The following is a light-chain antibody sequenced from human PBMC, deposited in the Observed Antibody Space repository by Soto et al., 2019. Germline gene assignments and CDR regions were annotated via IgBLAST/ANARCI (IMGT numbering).Light chain of an antibody. Sequence: DIQMTQSPSSVFASVADRVSITCRASQGISNWLAWYQQKPGRAPKLLIYTGSSLQSGVPSRFSGTGSGTDFTLTISSLQPEDVATYYCQQANSFPLTFGGGTKVEIK. CDR3: QQANSFPLT. V-gene: IGKV1-12*01. CDR2: TGS. CDR1: QGISNW. J-gene: IGKJ4*01.